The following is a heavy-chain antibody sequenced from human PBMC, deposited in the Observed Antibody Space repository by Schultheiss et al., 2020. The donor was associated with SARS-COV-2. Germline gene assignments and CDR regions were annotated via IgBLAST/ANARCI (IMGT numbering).Heavy chain of an antibody. CDR2: INHSGSA. J-gene: IGHJ4*02. V-gene: IGHV4-4*02. Sequence: GSLRLSCAVSGAFISSSSWWSWVRQPPGKGLEWIGEINHSGSANYNPSLKSRVTISVDTSKNQFSLKLSSVTAADTAVYYCARKVGYDFWIGYSPYGPFDHWGQGTLVTVSS. CDR3: ARKVGYDFWIGYSPYGPFDH. CDR1: GAFISSSSW. D-gene: IGHD3-3*01.